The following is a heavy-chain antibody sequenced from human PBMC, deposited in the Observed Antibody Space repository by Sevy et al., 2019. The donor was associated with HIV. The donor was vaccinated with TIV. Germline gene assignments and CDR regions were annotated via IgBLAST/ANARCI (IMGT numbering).Heavy chain of an antibody. CDR3: ARERGGAAPSDYGMDV. CDR1: GFTFSSYW. Sequence: GGSLRLSCAVSGFTFSSYWMSWVRQAPGKGLEWVANINEDGGEKYYVDSVKGRFTISRDNAKNSLYLQMNSLRAEDTAVFYCARERGGAAPSDYGMDVWGQGTTVTVSS. CDR2: INEDGGEK. D-gene: IGHD3-16*01. V-gene: IGHV3-7*01. J-gene: IGHJ6*02.